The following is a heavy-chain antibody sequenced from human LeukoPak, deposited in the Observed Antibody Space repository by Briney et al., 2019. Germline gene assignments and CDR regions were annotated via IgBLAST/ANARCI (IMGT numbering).Heavy chain of an antibody. CDR2: IKQDGSEK. J-gene: IGHJ4*02. CDR3: ARAVSSPDY. CDR1: GFTFSSYS. V-gene: IGHV3-7*04. Sequence: GGSLRLSCAASGFTFSSYSMNWGRQAPGKGLEWVANIKQDGSEKYYVDSVKGRFTISRDNAKNSLYLQMNSLRAEDTAVYYCARAVSSPDYWGQGTLVTVSS. D-gene: IGHD6-13*01.